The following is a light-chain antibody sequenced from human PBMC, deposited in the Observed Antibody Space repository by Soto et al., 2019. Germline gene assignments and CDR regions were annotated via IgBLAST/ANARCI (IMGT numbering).Light chain of an antibody. Sequence: DIQLTQSPSFLSASVGDRVTITCRASLGLSSDLASYQQKPGKAPKLLIYAASTLQSGVPSRFSGSGSGTEFTLTISSLRPEDFATYYCQQLNSYPITFGQGTRLEIK. CDR1: LGLSSD. CDR2: AAS. CDR3: QQLNSYPIT. J-gene: IGKJ5*01. V-gene: IGKV1-9*01.